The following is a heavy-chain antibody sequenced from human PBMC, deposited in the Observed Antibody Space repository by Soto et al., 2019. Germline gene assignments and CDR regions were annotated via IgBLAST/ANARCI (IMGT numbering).Heavy chain of an antibody. CDR1: RLTFNRYW. V-gene: IGHV3-74*01. CDR3: AREFCSGGNCYTYYFDP. D-gene: IGHD2-15*01. J-gene: IGHJ5*02. Sequence: QSGGSLRLSCAASRLTFNRYWMHWVRHAPGKGLVWVSHINTDGSNTNYADSVKGRFTISRDNAKSTLFLQMNSLRDEDTAVYYCAREFCSGGNCYTYYFDPWGQGIPVTVSS. CDR2: INTDGSNT.